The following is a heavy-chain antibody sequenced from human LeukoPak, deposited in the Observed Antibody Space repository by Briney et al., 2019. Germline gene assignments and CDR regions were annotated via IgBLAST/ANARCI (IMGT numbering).Heavy chain of an antibody. CDR3: ARVATTPYYYMDV. V-gene: IGHV4-38-2*02. D-gene: IGHD5-12*01. CDR1: GYSISSGYY. Sequence: SETLSLTCTVPGYSISSGYYWGWIRQAPGKGLEWIGSIYHSGSTYYNPSLKSRVTISVDTSKNQFSLKLNSVTAADTAVYYCARVATTPYYYMDVWGKGTTVTVSS. CDR2: IYHSGST. J-gene: IGHJ6*03.